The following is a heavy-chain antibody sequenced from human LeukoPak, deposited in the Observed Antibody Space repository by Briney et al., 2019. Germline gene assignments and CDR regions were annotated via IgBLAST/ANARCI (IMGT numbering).Heavy chain of an antibody. CDR2: INHSGST. CDR1: GFTFSSYA. J-gene: IGHJ6*04. CDR3: ARGPYCSGGSCYSQGYYYGMDV. V-gene: IGHV4-34*01. D-gene: IGHD2-15*01. Sequence: KPGGSLRLSCAASGFTFSSYAMHWVRQAPGKGLEWIGEINHSGSTNYNPSLKSRVTISVDTSKNQFSLKLSSVTAADTAVYYCARGPYCSGGSCYSQGYYYGMDVWGKGTTVTVSS.